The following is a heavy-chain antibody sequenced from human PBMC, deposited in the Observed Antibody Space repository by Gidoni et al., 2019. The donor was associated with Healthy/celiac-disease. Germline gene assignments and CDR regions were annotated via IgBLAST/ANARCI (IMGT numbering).Heavy chain of an antibody. Sequence: QVQLVESGGGLVTPGGSLRPSCAASGFTFSDYYMSWIRQAPGKGLVWVSYISSSSSSTNYAVSVKGRFTIARDNAKNSLYLQMTSLRAEDTAVYYCAREAEWELPVEGEYYGMDVWGQGTTVTVSS. D-gene: IGHD1-26*01. CDR3: AREAEWELPVEGEYYGMDV. CDR2: ISSSSSST. J-gene: IGHJ6*02. CDR1: GFTFSDYY. V-gene: IGHV3-11*05.